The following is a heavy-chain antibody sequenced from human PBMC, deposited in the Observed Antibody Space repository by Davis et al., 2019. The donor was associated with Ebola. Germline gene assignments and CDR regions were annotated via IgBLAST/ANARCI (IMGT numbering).Heavy chain of an antibody. Sequence: PGGSLRLSCAASGFTFSSYGMHWVRQAPGKGLEWVAVRWYDGSNKYYADSVKGRFTISRDNSKNTLYLQMNSLRAEDTAVYYCARGGCSSTSCPRIYYFDYWGQGTLVTVSS. CDR1: GFTFSSYG. V-gene: IGHV3-33*01. J-gene: IGHJ4*02. CDR3: ARGGCSSTSCPRIYYFDY. CDR2: RWYDGSNK. D-gene: IGHD2-2*01.